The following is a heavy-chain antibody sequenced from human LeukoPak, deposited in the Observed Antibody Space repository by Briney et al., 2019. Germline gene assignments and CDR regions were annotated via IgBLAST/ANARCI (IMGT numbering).Heavy chain of an antibody. CDR1: GFTFSNYW. CDR2: MKEDGSEK. CDR3: ARARDIDF. J-gene: IGHJ4*02. Sequence: PGGSLRLSCVASGFTFSNYWMTWVRQARGKGLEWVASMKEDGSEKYYVASVRGRFTISRDNAENSLHLQMNSLRAEDTAVYYCARARDIDFWGQGTLVTVSS. V-gene: IGHV3-7*03. D-gene: IGHD2-15*01.